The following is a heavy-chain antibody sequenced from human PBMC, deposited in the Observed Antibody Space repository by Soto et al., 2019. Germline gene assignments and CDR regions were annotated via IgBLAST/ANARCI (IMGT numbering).Heavy chain of an antibody. Sequence: SETLSLTCTVSGGSISSGGYYWSWIRQHPGKGLEWIGYIYYSGSTYYNPSLKSRVTISVDTSKNQFSLKLSSVTAADTAVYYCARGGNYDFWSGFGDINWFDPWGRGTLVTVSS. J-gene: IGHJ5*02. CDR3: ARGGNYDFWSGFGDINWFDP. CDR1: GGSISSGGYY. CDR2: IYYSGST. V-gene: IGHV4-31*03. D-gene: IGHD3-3*01.